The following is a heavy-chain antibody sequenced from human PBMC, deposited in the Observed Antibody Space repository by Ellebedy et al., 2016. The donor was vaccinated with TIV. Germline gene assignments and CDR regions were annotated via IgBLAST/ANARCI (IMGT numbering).Heavy chain of an antibody. V-gene: IGHV4-61*01. CDR3: ARVSFDAFDA. CDR1: GSSVSSHNNY. CDR2: IYYITNT. Sequence: MPSETPSLTCNVSGSSVSSHNNYWTWIRQPPGRGLEWIGYIYYITNTNYSPSLKSRVSISLDTSKNQFFLNLRSVTAADTAVYYCARVSFDAFDAWGQGTLVTVSS. J-gene: IGHJ3*01. D-gene: IGHD3-16*02.